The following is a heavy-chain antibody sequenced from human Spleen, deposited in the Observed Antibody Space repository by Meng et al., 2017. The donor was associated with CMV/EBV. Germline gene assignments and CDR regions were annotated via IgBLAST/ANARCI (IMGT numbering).Heavy chain of an antibody. Sequence: GESLKISCVGSGFTFSSYWMSWVRQAPGKGLEWVANIKQDGSEKYYVDSVKGRFTISRDNAKNSLYLQMNSLRAEDTAVYYCARGTATHSAPFDYWGQGTLVTVSS. CDR3: ARGTATHSAPFDY. J-gene: IGHJ4*02. D-gene: IGHD1-26*01. V-gene: IGHV3-7*01. CDR2: IKQDGSEK. CDR1: GFTFSSYW.